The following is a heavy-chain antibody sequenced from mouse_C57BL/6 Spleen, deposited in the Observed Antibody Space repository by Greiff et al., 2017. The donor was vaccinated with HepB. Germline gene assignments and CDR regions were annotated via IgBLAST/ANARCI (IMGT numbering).Heavy chain of an antibody. CDR3: TRWVNYGSSY. CDR1: GYTFTDYE. CDR2: IDPETGGT. J-gene: IGHJ2*01. Sequence: VQLQQSGAELVRPGASVTLSCKASGYTFTDYEMHWVKQTPVHGLEWIGAIDPETGGTAYNQKFKGKAILTADKSSSTAYMELRSLTSEDSAVYYCTRWVNYGSSYWGQGTTLTVSS. V-gene: IGHV1-15*01. D-gene: IGHD1-1*01.